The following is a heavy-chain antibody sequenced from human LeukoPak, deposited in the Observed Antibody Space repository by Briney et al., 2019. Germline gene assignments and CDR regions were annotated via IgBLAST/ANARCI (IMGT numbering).Heavy chain of an antibody. CDR3: AKIKNTGGGYPWYYFDY. Sequence: GGSLRLSCAASGFTFSSYGMHWVRQAPGKGLEWVAFIRYDGSNKYYADSVKGRFTISRDNSKNTLYLQMNSLRAEDTAVYYCAKIKNTGGGYPWYYFDYWGQGTLVTVSS. J-gene: IGHJ4*02. D-gene: IGHD3-22*01. V-gene: IGHV3-30*02. CDR2: IRYDGSNK. CDR1: GFTFSSYG.